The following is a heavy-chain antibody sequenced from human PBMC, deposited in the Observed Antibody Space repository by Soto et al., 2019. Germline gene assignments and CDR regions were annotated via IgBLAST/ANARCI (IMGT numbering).Heavy chain of an antibody. CDR2: LIPIFGTG. D-gene: IGHD3-22*01. CDR3: AIDRMHFDRTGYSRRRLFDP. CDR1: GGTFNNNG. Sequence: GASVKVSCKASGGTFNNNGVTWVRQAPGQGLEWMGGLIPIFGTGSYAQRFQGRVTLIADESTSTAYMELNSLRSEDTAVYYCAIDRMHFDRTGYSRRRLFDPWGQGTLVTVSS. V-gene: IGHV1-69*13. J-gene: IGHJ5*02.